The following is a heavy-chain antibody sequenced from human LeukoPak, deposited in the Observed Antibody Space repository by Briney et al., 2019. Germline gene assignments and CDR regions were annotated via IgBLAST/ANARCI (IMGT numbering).Heavy chain of an antibody. J-gene: IGHJ4*02. CDR1: GGSINDYY. Sequence: SETLSLTCTVSGGSINDYYWNWLRQPPGKGLEWIGFIYYRGTTNNNPSLKSRLTTSIDTSKKQFSLNLSSVTAADTAVYYCAGVFSGRRQFELWGQGTLVTVSS. V-gene: IGHV4-59*03. CDR2: IYYRGTT. CDR3: AGVFSGRRQFEL. D-gene: IGHD3-10*01.